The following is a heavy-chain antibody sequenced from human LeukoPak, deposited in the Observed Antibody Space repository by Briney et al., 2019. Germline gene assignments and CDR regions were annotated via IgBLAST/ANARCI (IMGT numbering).Heavy chain of an antibody. CDR2: IYSDGST. CDR1: GFTVSSNY. Sequence: GGSLRLSCAASGFTVSSNYMSWVRQAPGKGLEWVSVIYSDGSTYYADSVKGRFTISRDNSKNTLYLQMNSLRAEDTAVYYCATVPGNQNYFDYWGQGTTVTVSS. J-gene: IGHJ4*03. V-gene: IGHV3-53*01. D-gene: IGHD1-26*01. CDR3: ATVPGNQNYFDY.